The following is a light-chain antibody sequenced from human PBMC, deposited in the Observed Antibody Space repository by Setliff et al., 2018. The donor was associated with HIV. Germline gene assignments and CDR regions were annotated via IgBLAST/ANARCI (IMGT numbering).Light chain of an antibody. Sequence: SYELTQPPSVSVAPGKTARITCGGNNIGSKSVHWYQQKPGRAPVLVVHDDSDRPSGIPERFSGSNSGNTATLTISRVEAGDKADYYCQVWDSSSDHPGVFGTGTKVTVL. CDR2: DDS. V-gene: IGLV3-21*03. CDR1: NIGSKS. J-gene: IGLJ1*01. CDR3: QVWDSSSDHPGV.